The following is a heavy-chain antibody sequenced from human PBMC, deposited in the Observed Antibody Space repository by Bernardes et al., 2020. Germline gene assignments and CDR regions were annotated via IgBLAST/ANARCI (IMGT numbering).Heavy chain of an antibody. CDR3: ARDLRITIFGVSEGGAFDI. D-gene: IGHD3-3*01. Sequence: SSVNDSCKASRCTFSSYAISWVRQAPAQGLEWMGGIITIFGTSNYAQKFQGRATITADESTSTANMELSSLRSEDTAVYYCARDLRITIFGVSEGGAFDIWGQGTMVTVSS. CDR1: RCTFSSYA. J-gene: IGHJ3*02. V-gene: IGHV1-69*13. CDR2: IITIFGTS.